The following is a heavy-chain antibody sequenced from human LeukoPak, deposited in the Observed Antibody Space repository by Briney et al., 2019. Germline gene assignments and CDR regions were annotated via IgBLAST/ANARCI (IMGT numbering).Heavy chain of an antibody. Sequence: SDTLCLTCAVYGGSFSDFYWSWIRHVPGKGLEWIGEINYTGSTSYNPSLKSRVTISVDTSKNQFSLKLSSVTAADTAVYYCAREAYYYDSSGYYHDYWGQGTLVTVSS. CDR3: AREAYYYDSSGYYHDY. J-gene: IGHJ4*02. CDR2: INYTGST. CDR1: GGSFSDFY. D-gene: IGHD3-22*01. V-gene: IGHV4-34*01.